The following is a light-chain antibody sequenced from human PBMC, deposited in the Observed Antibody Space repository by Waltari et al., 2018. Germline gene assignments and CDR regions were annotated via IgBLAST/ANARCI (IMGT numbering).Light chain of an antibody. CDR2: EVS. Sequence: QSALTQPASVPGSPGQSITISCTGTDSDVGGYNFVSWYRQHPGKAPHLIIYEVSERPPGISDRFSGSKSDNTASLTISGLQADDEAVYYCSSYTTSNAPGVFGTGTKVTVL. CDR3: SSYTTSNAPGV. J-gene: IGLJ1*01. CDR1: DSDVGGYNF. V-gene: IGLV2-14*01.